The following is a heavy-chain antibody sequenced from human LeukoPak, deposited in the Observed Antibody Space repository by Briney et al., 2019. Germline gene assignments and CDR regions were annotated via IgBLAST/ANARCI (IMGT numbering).Heavy chain of an antibody. CDR1: GYTFTDYY. CDR2: INPDSGDT. Sequence: GASVKVSCKPSGYTFTDYYIHWVRQAPGPGLEWMGWINPDSGDTNYAQTFQGRVTLTRDTSISTAYMELSRLTSDDTAVYYCAGLSGYDPYYFDYWGQGTLVAVSS. J-gene: IGHJ4*02. D-gene: IGHD5-12*01. V-gene: IGHV1-2*02. CDR3: AGLSGYDPYYFDY.